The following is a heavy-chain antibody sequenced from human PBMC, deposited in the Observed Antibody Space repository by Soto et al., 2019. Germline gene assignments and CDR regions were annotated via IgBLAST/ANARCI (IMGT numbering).Heavy chain of an antibody. J-gene: IGHJ4*02. Sequence: SETLSLTCTVSGGSISSSSYYWGWIRQPPGKGLEWIGSIYYSGSTYYNPSLKSRVTISVDTSKNQFSLKLSSVTAADTAVYYCARVRYYDSSGYSNWGQGTLVTVSS. CDR2: IYYSGST. CDR1: GGSISSSSYY. V-gene: IGHV4-39*01. CDR3: ARVRYYDSSGYSN. D-gene: IGHD3-22*01.